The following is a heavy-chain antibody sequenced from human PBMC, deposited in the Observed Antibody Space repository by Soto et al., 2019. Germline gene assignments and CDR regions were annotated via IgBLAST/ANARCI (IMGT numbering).Heavy chain of an antibody. CDR3: AMYSRSTVDY. CDR1: GYTFTSYG. D-gene: IGHD6-13*01. V-gene: IGHV1-18*04. J-gene: IGHJ4*02. CDR2: ISPYNGNT. Sequence: QVQLVQSGAEVKKPGASVKVSCKTSGYTFTSYGISWVRQAPGQGLEWMGWISPYNGNTSYAQKLQGRVTMTTDTSTNPADMELRSLRSDDTSVYSCAMYSRSTVDYWGQGTLVTVSS.